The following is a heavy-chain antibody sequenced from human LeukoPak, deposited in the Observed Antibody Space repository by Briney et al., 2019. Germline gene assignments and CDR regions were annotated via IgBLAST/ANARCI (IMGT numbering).Heavy chain of an antibody. V-gene: IGHV4-61*02. CDR1: NGSITSGIYY. D-gene: IGHD3-22*01. CDR2: IYSSGST. J-gene: IGHJ4*02. Sequence: SETLSLTCTVSNGSITSGIYYWSWIRQPAGKALEWIVRIYSSGSTNYSPSLKSRVTISVDTSKNQFSLKLSSVTAADTAVYYCARDPLSNYDSSGYYYRLFDYWGQGTLVTVSS. CDR3: ARDPLSNYDSSGYYYRLFDY.